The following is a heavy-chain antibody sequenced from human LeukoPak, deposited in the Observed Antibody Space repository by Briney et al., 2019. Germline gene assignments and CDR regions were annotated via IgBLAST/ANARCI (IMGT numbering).Heavy chain of an antibody. D-gene: IGHD3-22*01. CDR1: GYTFTSYD. CDR2: MNPNSGNT. J-gene: IGHJ6*03. V-gene: IGHV1-8*01. CDR3: ARESSYYDSSGYPYYYYYYMDV. Sequence: ASVKVSCKASGYTFTSYDINWVRQATGQGLEWMGWMNPNSGNTGYAQKFQGRVTMTRNTSISTAYMELSSLRSEDTAVYYCARESSYYDSSGYPYYYYYYMDVWGKGTTVTISS.